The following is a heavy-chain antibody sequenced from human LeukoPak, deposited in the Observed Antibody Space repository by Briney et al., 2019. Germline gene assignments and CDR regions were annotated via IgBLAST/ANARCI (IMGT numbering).Heavy chain of an antibody. CDR2: ISYDGSNK. Sequence: PSGGSLRLSCAASGFTFSSYAMHWVRQAPGKGLEWVAVISYDGSNKYYADSVKGRFTISRDNSKNTLYLQMNSLRAEDTAVYYCARPPVPNGDWYYFDYWGQGTLVTVSS. D-gene: IGHD4-17*01. V-gene: IGHV3-30-3*01. CDR1: GFTFSSYA. J-gene: IGHJ4*02. CDR3: ARPPVPNGDWYYFDY.